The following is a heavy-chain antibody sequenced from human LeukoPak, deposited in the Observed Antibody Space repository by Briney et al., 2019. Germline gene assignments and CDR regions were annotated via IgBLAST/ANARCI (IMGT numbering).Heavy chain of an antibody. Sequence: GGSLRLSCAASGFTFSSYSMNWVRQAPGKGLEWVSSISSSSYIYYADSVKGRFTISRDNAKNSLYLQMNSLRAEDTAVYYCARDKGQLVGGQLDYWGQGTLVTVSS. D-gene: IGHD6-13*01. J-gene: IGHJ4*02. CDR2: ISSSSYI. CDR1: GFTFSSYS. V-gene: IGHV3-21*01. CDR3: ARDKGQLVGGQLDY.